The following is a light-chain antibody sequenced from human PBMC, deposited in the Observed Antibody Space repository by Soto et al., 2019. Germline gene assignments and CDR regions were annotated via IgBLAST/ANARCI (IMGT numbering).Light chain of an antibody. CDR2: DAS. Sequence: DIQMTQSPSTLSASVGDRVTITCRASQTISNWLAWYQQKPGKAPKLLIYDASSLPSGVPPRFSGSGFGTDFTLTISSLQPGDFATYYYQQYSIYPYTFGQGTALEIK. J-gene: IGKJ2*01. V-gene: IGKV1-5*01. CDR1: QTISNW. CDR3: QQYSIYPYT.